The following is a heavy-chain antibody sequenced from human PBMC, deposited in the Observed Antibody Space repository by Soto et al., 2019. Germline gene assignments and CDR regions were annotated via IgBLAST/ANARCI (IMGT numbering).Heavy chain of an antibody. CDR3: ARVEKWLDPRRGNFDN. CDR2: INPTTGDT. D-gene: IGHD6-19*01. V-gene: IGHV1-2*02. CDR1: GYTFTTYY. Sequence: QVQLVQSGAEVKQPGASVKVSCKASGYTFTTYYLHWVRQAPGQGLEWMGSINPTTGDTNYAQKFQGRVTMTRDTSITTAYMELSRLTAADTAVYYWARVEKWLDPRRGNFDNWGQGTLVTVSS. J-gene: IGHJ4*02.